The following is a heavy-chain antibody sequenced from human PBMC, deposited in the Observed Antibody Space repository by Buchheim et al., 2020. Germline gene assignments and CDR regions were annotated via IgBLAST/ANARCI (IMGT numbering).Heavy chain of an antibody. J-gene: IGHJ4*02. Sequence: QVQLVESGGGLVKPGGSLRLSCAAPGFIFSDYDMTWIRQAPGRGLEWVSYINNIGNSIYYAESVKGRFTISRDNAKHSLYLQMNSLRAEDTAVYYCARDGKWLVTDWGQGTL. CDR1: GFIFSDYD. CDR2: INNIGNSI. CDR3: ARDGKWLVTD. V-gene: IGHV3-11*01. D-gene: IGHD6-19*01.